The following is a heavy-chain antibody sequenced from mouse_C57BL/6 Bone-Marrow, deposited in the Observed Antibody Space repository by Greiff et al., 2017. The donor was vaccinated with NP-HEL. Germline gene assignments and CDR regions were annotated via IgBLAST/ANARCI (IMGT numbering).Heavy chain of an antibody. D-gene: IGHD1-1*01. J-gene: IGHJ2*01. CDR3: ARGSITTVVATPCDY. CDR1: GYTFTSYW. V-gene: IGHV1-72*01. Sequence: QVQLQQPGAELVKPGASVKLSCKASGYTFTSYWMHWVKQRPGRGLEWIGRIDPNSGGTKYNEKFKSKATLTVDKPSSTAYMQLSSLTSEDSAVYYCARGSITTVVATPCDYWGQGTTLTVSS. CDR2: IDPNSGGT.